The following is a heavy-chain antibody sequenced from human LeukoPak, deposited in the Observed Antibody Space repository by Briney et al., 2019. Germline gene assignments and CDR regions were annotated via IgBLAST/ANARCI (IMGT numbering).Heavy chain of an antibody. CDR2: MNPNSGNT. J-gene: IGHJ3*02. CDR3: ARVLAGSGWYDVFDI. CDR1: GYTFTSYD. V-gene: IGHV1-8*01. D-gene: IGHD6-19*01. Sequence: ASVKVSCKASGYTFTSYDINWVRQATGQGLEWMGWMNPNSGNTGHAQKFQGRVTMTRNTSISTAYMELSSLRSEDTAVYYCARVLAGSGWYDVFDIWAQGTMVTVSS.